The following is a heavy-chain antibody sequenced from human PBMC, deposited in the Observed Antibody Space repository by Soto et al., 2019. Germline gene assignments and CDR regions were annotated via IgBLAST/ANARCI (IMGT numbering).Heavy chain of an antibody. CDR2: IYNDGTYS. J-gene: IGHJ4*02. Sequence: WGSLRLSCAASGFIFKMYWMHWVRQNPGKGLVWISRIYNDGTYSDYADSVRGRFTISRDNVNDTLYLQMNNLRAEDSGLYYCTRGPRPISTGTRGYWGQGPHVTVSS. CDR3: TRGPRPISTGTRGY. CDR1: GFIFKMYW. V-gene: IGHV3-74*01. D-gene: IGHD3-9*01.